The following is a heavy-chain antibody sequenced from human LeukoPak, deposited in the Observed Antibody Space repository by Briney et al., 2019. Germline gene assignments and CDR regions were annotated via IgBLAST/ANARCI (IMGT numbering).Heavy chain of an antibody. Sequence: GASVKVSCKASGYTFTSYGISWVRQAPGQGLEWMGWISAYNGNTNYAQKLQGRVTMTTDTSTSTAYMELRSLRSDDTAVYYCARDCSGGSCFSPGLYYYYGMDVWGQGTTVTVSS. D-gene: IGHD2-15*01. CDR1: GYTFTSYG. J-gene: IGHJ6*02. CDR3: ARDCSGGSCFSPGLYYYYGMDV. V-gene: IGHV1-18*01. CDR2: ISAYNGNT.